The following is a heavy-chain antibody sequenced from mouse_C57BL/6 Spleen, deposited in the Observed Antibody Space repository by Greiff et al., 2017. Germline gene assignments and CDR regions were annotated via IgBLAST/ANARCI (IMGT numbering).Heavy chain of an antibody. CDR3: AREEGY. CDR1: GYTFTSYW. Sequence: VQLQQPGAELVKPGASVKMSCKASGYTFTSYWITWVKQRPGQGLEWLGDIYPGSGSTNYNEKFKSKATLTVDKSSSTAYMQLSSLTSEDSAVYYCAREEGYWGQGTTLTVSS. J-gene: IGHJ2*01. V-gene: IGHV1-55*01. CDR2: IYPGSGST.